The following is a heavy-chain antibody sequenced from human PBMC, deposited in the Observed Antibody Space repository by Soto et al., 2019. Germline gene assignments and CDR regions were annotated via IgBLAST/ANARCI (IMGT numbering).Heavy chain of an antibody. CDR3: ARTRGTHCSGGSCYYFDI. CDR2: ISGSGLVT. D-gene: IGHD2-15*01. CDR1: GFGFGSYA. J-gene: IGHJ4*02. Sequence: AQLSESGGGLVRPGGSLRVSCAASGFGFGSYAMAWIRQAPGKGLEWVSSISGSGLVTYYADSVRGRFAVSRDNSRNTLLLQMNSLRAEDTAVYYCARTRGTHCSGGSCYYFDIWGRGTLVSV. V-gene: IGHV3-23*01.